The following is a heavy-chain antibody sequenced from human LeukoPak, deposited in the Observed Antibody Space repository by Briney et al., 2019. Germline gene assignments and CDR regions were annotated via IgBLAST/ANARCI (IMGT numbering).Heavy chain of an antibody. CDR3: ARERSTEIIGGMDV. CDR1: GFTFSSYS. V-gene: IGHV3-21*01. Sequence: GGSLRLSCAASGFTFSSYSMNWVRQAPGKGLEWVSSISSSSSYIYYADSVKGRFTISRDNAKNSLYLQMNSLRAEDTAIYYCARERSTEIIGGMDVRGQGTTVTVTS. J-gene: IGHJ6*02. D-gene: IGHD2-8*02. CDR2: ISSSSSYI.